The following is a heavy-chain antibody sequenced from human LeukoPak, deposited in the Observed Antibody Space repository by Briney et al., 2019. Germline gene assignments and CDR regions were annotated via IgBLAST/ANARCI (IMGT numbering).Heavy chain of an antibody. D-gene: IGHD3-3*01. V-gene: IGHV4-39*07. J-gene: IGHJ4*02. Sequence: SETLSLTCTVSGGSISSSSYYWGWIRQPPGKGLEWIGSIYYSGSTYYNPSLKSRVTISVDTSKNQFSLKLSSVTAADTAVYYSARDEYGDFWSGFARVWGQGTLVTVYS. CDR1: GGSISSSSYY. CDR3: ARDEYGDFWSGFARV. CDR2: IYYSGST.